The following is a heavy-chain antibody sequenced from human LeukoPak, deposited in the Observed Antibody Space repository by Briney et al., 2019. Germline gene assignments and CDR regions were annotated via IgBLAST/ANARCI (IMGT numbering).Heavy chain of an antibody. CDR1: GYRFTNYW. Sequence: GESLKISCKGSGYRFTNYWIGWVRHMPGKGLEWMGIIYPGDSDIRYSPSFQGQVTISADKSISTAYLQWSSLKASDTAMYYCARQEYCSGGSCYTWFDSWGQGTLVTVSS. CDR3: ARQEYCSGGSCYTWFDS. CDR2: IYPGDSDI. V-gene: IGHV5-51*01. D-gene: IGHD2-15*01. J-gene: IGHJ5*01.